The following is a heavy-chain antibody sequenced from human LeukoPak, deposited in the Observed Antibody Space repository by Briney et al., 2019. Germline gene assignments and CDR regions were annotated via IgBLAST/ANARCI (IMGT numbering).Heavy chain of an antibody. J-gene: IGHJ4*02. D-gene: IGHD5-12*01. CDR1: GYTLTELS. Sequence: ASVKVSCKVSGYTLTELSMHWVRQAPGKGLEWMGGFDPEDGETIYAQKFQGRVTMTEDTSTDTAYMELSSLRSEDTAVYYCATRQGRDSGLEYWGQGTLVTVSS. V-gene: IGHV1-24*01. CDR3: ATRQGRDSGLEY. CDR2: FDPEDGET.